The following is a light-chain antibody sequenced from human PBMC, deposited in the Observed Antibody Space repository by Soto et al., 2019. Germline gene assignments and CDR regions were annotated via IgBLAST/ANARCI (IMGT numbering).Light chain of an antibody. V-gene: IGKV3-15*01. Sequence: ELVLTQSPVTLSLSPGERATLSCRASQSVSSDLAWYQQKPGQAPRLLIYGTSTRDTGIPDRVSGIGSGTEVSLTISSLQSEDFAVYYCQQYSKWPITFGQGTRLEIK. J-gene: IGKJ5*01. CDR3: QQYSKWPIT. CDR1: QSVSSD. CDR2: GTS.